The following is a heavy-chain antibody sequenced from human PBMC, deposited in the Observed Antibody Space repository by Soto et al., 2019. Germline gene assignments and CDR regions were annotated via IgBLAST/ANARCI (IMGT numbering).Heavy chain of an antibody. V-gene: IGHV3-30*18. CDR1: GFTFSSYG. CDR3: AKDQAAGIGDNWFDP. CDR2: ISYDGSNK. Sequence: GGSLRLSCAASGFTFSSYGMHWVRQAPGKGLEWVAVISYDGSNKYYADSVKGRFTISRDNSKNTLYLQMNSLRAEDTAVYYCAKDQAAGIGDNWFDPWGQGTLVTVSS. J-gene: IGHJ5*02. D-gene: IGHD6-13*01.